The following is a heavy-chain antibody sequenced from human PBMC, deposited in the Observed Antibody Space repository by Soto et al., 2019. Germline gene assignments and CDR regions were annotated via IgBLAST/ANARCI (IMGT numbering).Heavy chain of an antibody. Sequence: QVQLQQWGAGLLKPSETLSLTCAVYGGSFSGYYWSWIRQPPGKGLEWIGEINHSGSTNYNPSLKSRVTISVDTSKNQFSLKLSSVTAADTAVYYCARIRQWLVLNNWFDPWGQGNLVTVSS. CDR2: INHSGST. J-gene: IGHJ5*02. D-gene: IGHD6-19*01. V-gene: IGHV4-34*01. CDR3: ARIRQWLVLNNWFDP. CDR1: GGSFSGYY.